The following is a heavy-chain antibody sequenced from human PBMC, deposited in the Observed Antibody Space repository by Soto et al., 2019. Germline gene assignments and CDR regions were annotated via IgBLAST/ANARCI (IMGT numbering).Heavy chain of an antibody. J-gene: IGHJ5*02. CDR1: GYTFTSYD. Sequence: QVQLVQSGAEVKKPGASVKVSCKASGYTFTSYDINWVRQATGQGLEWMGWMNLNSGNTGYAQKFQGRVTMTRNTSISTAYMELSSLRSEDTAVYYCARRTYDFWSGYYINWFDPWGQGTLVTVSS. CDR2: MNLNSGNT. D-gene: IGHD3-3*01. V-gene: IGHV1-8*01. CDR3: ARRTYDFWSGYYINWFDP.